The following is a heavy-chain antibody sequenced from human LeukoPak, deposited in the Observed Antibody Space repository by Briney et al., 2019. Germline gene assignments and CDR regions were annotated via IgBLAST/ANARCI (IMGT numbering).Heavy chain of an antibody. CDR1: GYTFTSYD. Sequence: ASVKVSCKASGYTFTSYDINWVRQATGQGLEWMGWMNPNSGKTGYEQKFQGRVTMTRNTSISTDYMELSSLRSEDTAVYYCARGHYDSSGYYYYVDYWGQGTLVTVSS. D-gene: IGHD3-22*01. CDR3: ARGHYDSSGYYYYVDY. CDR2: MNPNSGKT. V-gene: IGHV1-8*01. J-gene: IGHJ4*02.